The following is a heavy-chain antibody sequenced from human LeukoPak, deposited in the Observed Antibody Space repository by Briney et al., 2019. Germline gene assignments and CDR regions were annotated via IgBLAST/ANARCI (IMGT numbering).Heavy chain of an antibody. V-gene: IGHV1-18*01. CDR3: ARESIGGYGFDY. CDR1: GYMFTSHG. CDR2: ISAQNGNT. Sequence: ASVNVSCKSSGYMFTSHGIHWLRQAPGQGLEWMGWISAQNGNTNYMQQFLGRVTMTRDTSASTVYMELRSLKSDDTAVYYRARESIGGYGFDYWGQGTPVTVAS. D-gene: IGHD6-25*01. J-gene: IGHJ4*02.